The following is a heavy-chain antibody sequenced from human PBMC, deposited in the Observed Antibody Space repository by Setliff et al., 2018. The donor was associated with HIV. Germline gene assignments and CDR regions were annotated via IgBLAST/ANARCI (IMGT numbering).Heavy chain of an antibody. CDR1: GVSAGSGSFY. CDR3: ASRRMRGNSHGYFDY. J-gene: IGHJ4*02. D-gene: IGHD5-18*01. CDR2: VYVTGCS. V-gene: IGHV4-61*02. Sequence: SETLSLTCTVSGVSAGSGSFYWSWIRQPAGRGLEWIGRVYVTGCSAYNPSLKSRVSMSVLGSRNQISLKLTSVTAADTAVYYCASRRMRGNSHGYFDYWGQGILVTVSS.